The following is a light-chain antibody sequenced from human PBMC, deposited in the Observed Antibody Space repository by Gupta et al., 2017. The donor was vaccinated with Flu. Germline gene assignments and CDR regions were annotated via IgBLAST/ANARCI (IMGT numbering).Light chain of an antibody. Sequence: ELVLTHSPCTLSLSPGERATLSCRASQSVSSSYLAWYQQKPGQAPRLLICGASSRATGIPDRFSGSGSGTDFTLTISRLEPEDFAVYYCQQYGSSPALTFGGGTKVEIK. J-gene: IGKJ4*01. V-gene: IGKV3-20*01. CDR2: GAS. CDR1: QSVSSSY. CDR3: QQYGSSPALT.